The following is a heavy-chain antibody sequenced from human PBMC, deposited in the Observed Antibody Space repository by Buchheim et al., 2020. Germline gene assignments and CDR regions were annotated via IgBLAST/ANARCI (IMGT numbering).Heavy chain of an antibody. CDR3: AKRLTWKNSARTFDY. CDR2: ISDSGSTK. Sequence: EVQLLESGGGSVQPGGSLRLSCAASGFTFGSYAMNWVRQVPGKGLEWVSIISDSGSTKFYADSVKGRFTISRDNSKSTLYLQMDSLRAEDTAVYYCAKRLTWKNSARTFDYWGQGTL. D-gene: IGHD3-9*01. CDR1: GFTFGSYA. V-gene: IGHV3-23*01. J-gene: IGHJ4*02.